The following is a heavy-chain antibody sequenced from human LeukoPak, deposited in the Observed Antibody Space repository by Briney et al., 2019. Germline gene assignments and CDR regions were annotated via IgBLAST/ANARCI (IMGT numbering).Heavy chain of an antibody. CDR2: LYSDGNT. Sequence: GGSLRLSCAASGFTVITNDMTWVRQAPGKGLEWVSVLYSDGNTKYADSVQGRFTISRDNSKNTLYLEMNTLSPDDTAVYYCARGVEPLAANTLAYWGQGTLVTVSS. CDR1: GFTVITND. CDR3: ARGVEPLAANTLAY. V-gene: IGHV3-53*01. J-gene: IGHJ4*02. D-gene: IGHD1-14*01.